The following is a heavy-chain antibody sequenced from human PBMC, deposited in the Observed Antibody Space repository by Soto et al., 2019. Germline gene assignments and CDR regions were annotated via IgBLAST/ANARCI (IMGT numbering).Heavy chain of an antibody. J-gene: IGHJ5*02. CDR3: STSAWCCTLVSPSHNLAP. CDR1: GGTFVRHV. D-gene: IGHD2-8*02. CDR2: INPLSGIP. V-gene: IGHV1-69*09. Sequence: QVQLVQSGAEVKKPESSVKVSCKTSGGTFVRHVISWVRQAPGQGPEWMGKINPLSGIPNYAKKFQDKVTLTAETRLGYGHIELGSPEFCRTGGYVFSTSAWCCTLVSPSHNLAPLGQGTLVTVSS.